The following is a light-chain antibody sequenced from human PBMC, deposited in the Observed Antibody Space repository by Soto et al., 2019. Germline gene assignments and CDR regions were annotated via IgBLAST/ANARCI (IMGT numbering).Light chain of an antibody. V-gene: IGKV1-6*01. CDR3: LQDYNFPWT. Sequence: AIQMTQSPSSLSASVGDRVSITCRASQGIRNDLGWYQQKPGKAPKLLIYAASSLPSVVPSRFSGSGSGTDFTLTISSLQPEDFATYYCLQDYNFPWTFGQGTKVDIK. J-gene: IGKJ1*01. CDR2: AAS. CDR1: QGIRND.